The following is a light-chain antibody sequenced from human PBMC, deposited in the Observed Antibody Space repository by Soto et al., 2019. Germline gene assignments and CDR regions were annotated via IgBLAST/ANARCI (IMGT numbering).Light chain of an antibody. J-gene: IGKJ4*01. CDR3: QQRYNWPLT. CDR2: DAS. V-gene: IGKV3-11*01. CDR1: QSVSGY. Sequence: EIVLTQSPVTLSLSPGEIATLSCRASQSVSGYLAWYQHKPGQAPRLLISDASKRATGIPARFSGSGSGTDFTLTISSLEPEDFAVYYCQQRYNWPLTFGGGTKVEIK.